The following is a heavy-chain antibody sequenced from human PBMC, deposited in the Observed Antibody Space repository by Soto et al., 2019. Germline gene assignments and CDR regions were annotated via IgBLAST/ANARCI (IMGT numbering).Heavy chain of an antibody. V-gene: IGHV3-9*01. J-gene: IGHJ4*02. Sequence: EVQLVESGGGLVQSGRSLRLSCAASGFTFDDYAMHWVRQAPGKGLEWVSGIGWNSGTIGYADAVKGRFTISRDNARNSLYLQMNSLRGADTALYFCTKYAWSISLRPLFDYWGQGTLVTVSS. CDR3: TKYAWSISLRPLFDY. CDR1: GFTFDDYA. CDR2: IGWNSGTI. D-gene: IGHD6-6*01.